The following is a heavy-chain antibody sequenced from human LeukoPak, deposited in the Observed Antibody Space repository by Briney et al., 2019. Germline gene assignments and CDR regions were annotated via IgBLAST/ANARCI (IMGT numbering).Heavy chain of an antibody. Sequence: GGSLRLSCAASGFTFSSYAMSWVRQAPGKGLEWVSSISSSSSYIYYADSVKGRFTISRDNAKNSLYLQMNSLRAEDTAVYYCARGGSGSYYFGLSDYWGQGTLVTVSS. D-gene: IGHD3-10*01. CDR2: ISSSSSYI. CDR3: ARGGSGSYYFGLSDY. CDR1: GFTFSSYA. J-gene: IGHJ4*02. V-gene: IGHV3-21*01.